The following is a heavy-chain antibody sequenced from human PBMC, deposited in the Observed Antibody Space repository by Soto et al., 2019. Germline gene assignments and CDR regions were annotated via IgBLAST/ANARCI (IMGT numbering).Heavy chain of an antibody. CDR1: GFMFSNHG. CDR3: VRGDNWNDEASDY. CDR2: IWSDGNNR. V-gene: IGHV3-33*01. D-gene: IGHD1-1*01. Sequence: QVQLVESGGGVVQPGRSLRLSCAASGFMFSNHGMHWVRQAPGKGLEWVAVIWSDGNNRYYADSVKGRLTIPRDNSKNTLYLQMNSLRAEDTAVYYCVRGDNWNDEASDYWGQGTLVTVSS. J-gene: IGHJ4*02.